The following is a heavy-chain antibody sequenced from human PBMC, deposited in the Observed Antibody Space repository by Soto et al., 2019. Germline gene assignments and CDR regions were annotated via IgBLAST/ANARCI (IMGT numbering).Heavy chain of an antibody. Sequence: PSETLSLTCAVYGGSFSGYYWXRIRQPPGKGLEWIGSIYYSGSTYYNPSLKSRVTISVDTSKNQFSLKLSSVTAADTAVYYCARYKDGYNAYYFDYWGQGTLVTVSS. D-gene: IGHD5-12*01. J-gene: IGHJ4*02. CDR3: ARYKDGYNAYYFDY. V-gene: IGHV4-34*01. CDR2: IYYSGST. CDR1: GGSFSGYY.